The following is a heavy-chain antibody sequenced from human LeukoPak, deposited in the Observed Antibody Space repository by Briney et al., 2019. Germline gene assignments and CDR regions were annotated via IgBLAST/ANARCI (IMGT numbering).Heavy chain of an antibody. J-gene: IGHJ4*02. CDR1: GFTFDDYA. D-gene: IGHD3-10*01. V-gene: IGHV3-9*01. CDR3: AKDRGSGSYYSGYFDY. CDR2: ISWNSGSI. Sequence: GGSLRLSCAASGFTFDDYAMHWVRQAPGKGLEWVSGISWNSGSIGYADSVKGRFTISRDNAKNSLYLQMNSLRAEDTALYYCAKDRGSGSYYSGYFDYWGQGTLVAVSS.